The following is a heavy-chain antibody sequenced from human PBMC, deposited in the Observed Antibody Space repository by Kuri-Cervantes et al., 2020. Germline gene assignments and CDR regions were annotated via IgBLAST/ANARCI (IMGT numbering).Heavy chain of an antibody. Sequence: SETLSFPCTVSGRSISSSSYYWGWIRQPPGKGLEWIGSIYYSGSTYYNPSLKSRVTISVDTSKNQFSLKLSSVTAADTAVYYCARDMIYWGGSGSYSDYWGQGTLVTVSS. V-gene: IGHV4-39*02. CDR3: ARDMIYWGGSGSYSDY. CDR2: IYYSGST. D-gene: IGHD3-10*01. CDR1: GRSISSSSYY. J-gene: IGHJ4*02.